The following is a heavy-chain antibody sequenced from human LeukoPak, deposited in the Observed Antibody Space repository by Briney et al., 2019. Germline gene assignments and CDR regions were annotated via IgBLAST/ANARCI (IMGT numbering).Heavy chain of an antibody. CDR1: GFTFSSYD. CDR2: IGTAGDP. Sequence: GGSLRLSCAASGFTFSSYDMHWVRQATGKGLEWVSAIGTAGDPYYPGSVKGRFTISRENAKNSLYLQMNSLRAGGTAVYYCARGLRYGDYYYYGMDVWGKGTTVTVSS. V-gene: IGHV3-13*05. CDR3: ARGLRYGDYYYYGMDV. J-gene: IGHJ6*04. D-gene: IGHD5-12*01.